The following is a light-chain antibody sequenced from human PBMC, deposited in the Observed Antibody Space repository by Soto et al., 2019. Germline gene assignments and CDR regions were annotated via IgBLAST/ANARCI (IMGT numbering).Light chain of an antibody. CDR1: QSVGSN. Sequence: EIILTQSPVTLSVSPEERATLSCRASQSVGSNLAWYQQKPGQAPRLLIYGASTRATGVPPRFSGSGSGTEFTLTISSLQSEDLAVYYCQKFNKWPWTFGQGTKVEIK. CDR3: QKFNKWPWT. CDR2: GAS. J-gene: IGKJ1*01. V-gene: IGKV3-15*01.